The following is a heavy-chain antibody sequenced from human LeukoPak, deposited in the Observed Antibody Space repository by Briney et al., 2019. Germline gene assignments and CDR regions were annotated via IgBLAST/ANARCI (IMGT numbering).Heavy chain of an antibody. Sequence: GGSLRLSCAASGFTFSYYSMHWVRQAPGKGLEWVAVISYDGSNKYYADSVKGRFTISRDNSKNTLYLQMNSLRAEDTAVYYCARGYYDSSGYYRHLDYWGQGTLVTVSS. J-gene: IGHJ4*02. CDR2: ISYDGSNK. V-gene: IGHV3-30-3*01. D-gene: IGHD3-22*01. CDR1: GFTFSYYS. CDR3: ARGYYDSSGYYRHLDY.